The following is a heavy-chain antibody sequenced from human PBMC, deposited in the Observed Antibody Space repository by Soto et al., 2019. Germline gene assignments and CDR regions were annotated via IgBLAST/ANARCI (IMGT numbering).Heavy chain of an antibody. CDR2: IYWDDDK. CDR1: GFSLSTSGVA. V-gene: IGHV2-5*02. J-gene: IGHJ4*02. D-gene: IGHD3-16*01. CDR3: AFGGMFMTH. Sequence: QITLKESGPPLVKPTQTLTLTCTFSGFSLSTSGVAVGWIRQPPGKALEWLALIYWDDDKRYSPSLKSRLTIAKDTSKNQVVLPMTNMDPVDTATYFCAFGGMFMTHWGQGTLVTVSS.